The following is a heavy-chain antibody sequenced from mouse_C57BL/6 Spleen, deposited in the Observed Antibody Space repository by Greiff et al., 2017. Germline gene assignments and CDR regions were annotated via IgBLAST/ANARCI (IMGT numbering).Heavy chain of an antibody. CDR3: AREGDRGFAY. CDR2: IYPGDGDT. CDR1: GYAFSSSW. D-gene: IGHD3-3*01. V-gene: IGHV1-82*01. Sequence: QVQLQQSGPELVKPGASVKISCKASGYAFSSSWMNWVKQRPGKGLEWIGRIYPGDGDTNDNGKFKGKATLTADKSSSTAYMQLSSLTSEDSAVYFCAREGDRGFAYWGQGTLVTVSA. J-gene: IGHJ3*01.